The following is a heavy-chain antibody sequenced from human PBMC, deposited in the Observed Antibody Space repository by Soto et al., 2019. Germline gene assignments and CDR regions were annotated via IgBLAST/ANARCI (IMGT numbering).Heavy chain of an antibody. CDR1: GYTFTGYY. J-gene: IGHJ4*02. Sequence: ASVKVSCKASGYTFTGYYMHWVRQAPGQGLEWMGWINPNSGGTNYAQKFQGWVTMTRDTSISTAYMELSRLRSDDTAVYYCARDPIAAAATSLDYWGQGTLVTVSS. D-gene: IGHD6-13*01. CDR3: ARDPIAAAATSLDY. CDR2: INPNSGGT. V-gene: IGHV1-2*04.